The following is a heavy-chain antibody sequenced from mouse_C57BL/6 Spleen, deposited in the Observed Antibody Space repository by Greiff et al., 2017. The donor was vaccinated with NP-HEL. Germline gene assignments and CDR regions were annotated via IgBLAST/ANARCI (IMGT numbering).Heavy chain of an antibody. CDR2: IYPGDGDT. CDR3: ARGTGTGYAMDY. CDR1: GYAFSSSW. J-gene: IGHJ4*01. V-gene: IGHV1-82*01. Sequence: VNVVESGPELVKPGASVKISCKASGYAFSSSWMNWVKQRPGKGLEWIGRIYPGDGDTNYNGKFKGKATLTADKSSSTAYMQLSSLTAEDSEVYFCARGTGTGYAMDYWGQGTSVTVSS. D-gene: IGHD4-1*01.